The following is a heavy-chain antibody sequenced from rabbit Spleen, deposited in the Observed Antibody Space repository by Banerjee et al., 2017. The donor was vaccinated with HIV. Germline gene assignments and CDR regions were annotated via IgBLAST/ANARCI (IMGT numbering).Heavy chain of an antibody. J-gene: IGHJ4*01. D-gene: IGHD2-1*01. CDR1: GFSFSTSYY. V-gene: IGHV1S40*01. Sequence: QSLEESGGDLVKPGASLTLTCTASGFSFSTSYYMCWVRQAPGKGLECIACIYADSSGSTYYANWAKGRFTISKASSTTVTLQMTSLTVADTATYFCARGSATMTMVITGYYLNLWGPGTLVTV. CDR3: ARGSATMTMVITGYYLNL. CDR2: IYADSSGST.